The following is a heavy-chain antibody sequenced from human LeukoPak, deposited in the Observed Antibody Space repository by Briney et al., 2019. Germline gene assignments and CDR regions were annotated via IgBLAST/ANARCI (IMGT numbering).Heavy chain of an antibody. D-gene: IGHD3-10*02. CDR1: GFTFSSYG. V-gene: IGHV3-23*01. J-gene: IGHJ6*04. CDR2: ISGNGSST. Sequence: AGTLRLSCAASGFTFSSYGMSWVRQPPPRGQERVSAISGNGSSTSYADSVQGRFTIYRDNAKNSLYLQMNSLRAEDTAVYYCAELGITMIGGVWGKGTTVTISS. CDR3: AELGITMIGGV.